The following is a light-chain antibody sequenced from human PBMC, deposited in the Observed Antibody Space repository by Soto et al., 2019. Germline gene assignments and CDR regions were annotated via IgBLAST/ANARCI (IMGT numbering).Light chain of an antibody. Sequence: QLVLTQPASVSGSPGQSITISCTGTSTDVGGYNYVSWYQQHPGRAPKLMIYDVTNRPSGVSDRFSGSKSGNTASLTISGLQAEDEADYYCSSYTGITTLIFGGGTKVTVL. CDR3: SSYTGITTLI. CDR2: DVT. J-gene: IGLJ2*01. CDR1: STDVGGYNY. V-gene: IGLV2-14*01.